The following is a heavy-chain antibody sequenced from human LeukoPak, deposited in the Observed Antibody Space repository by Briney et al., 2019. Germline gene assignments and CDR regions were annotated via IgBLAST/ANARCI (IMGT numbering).Heavy chain of an antibody. V-gene: IGHV3-23*01. D-gene: IGHD3-10*01. CDR2: ISGSGGST. Sequence: PGGSLRLSCAASGFTFSSYAMSWVRQAPGKGLEWVSAISGSGGSTYYADSVEGRFTISRDNSKNTLYLQMNSLRAEDTAVYYCAKPRVRGVSLGAFDIWGQGTMVTVSS. CDR3: AKPRVRGVSLGAFDI. J-gene: IGHJ3*02. CDR1: GFTFSSYA.